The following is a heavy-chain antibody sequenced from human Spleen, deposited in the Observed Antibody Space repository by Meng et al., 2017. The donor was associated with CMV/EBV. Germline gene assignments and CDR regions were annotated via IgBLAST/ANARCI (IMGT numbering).Heavy chain of an antibody. D-gene: IGHD6-13*01. J-gene: IGHJ6*02. V-gene: IGHV3-48*04. CDR2: STSSSNTI. Sequence: GESLKISCAASGFTFSSYSMNWVPQAPGKGLEWVSYSTSSSNTINYADSVKGRFTISRDNAKNSLHLQMNSLRAEDTAVYYCARDTSSSSWYGDSMDVWGQGTTVTVSS. CDR3: ARDTSSSSWYGDSMDV. CDR1: GFTFSSYS.